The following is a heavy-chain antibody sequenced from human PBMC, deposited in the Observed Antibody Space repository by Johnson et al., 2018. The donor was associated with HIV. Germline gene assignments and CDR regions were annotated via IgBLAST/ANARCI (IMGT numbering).Heavy chain of an antibody. V-gene: IGHV3-13*01. J-gene: IGHJ3*02. Sequence: VQLVESGGGLVQPGGSLRLSCAASGFTFSSYDMHWVRQATGKGLEWVSAIGTGGDTYYAESVKGRFTISRDNSKNTLYLQMNSLRAEDTAVYYCARYSITIFGVVISDAFDIWGQGTMVTVSS. D-gene: IGHD3-3*01. CDR1: GFTFSSYD. CDR2: IGTGGDT. CDR3: ARYSITIFGVVISDAFDI.